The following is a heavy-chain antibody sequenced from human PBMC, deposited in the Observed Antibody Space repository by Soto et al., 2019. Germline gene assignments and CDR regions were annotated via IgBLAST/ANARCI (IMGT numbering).Heavy chain of an antibody. V-gene: IGHV3-23*01. J-gene: IGHJ4*02. CDR2: IRGSGDST. D-gene: IGHD5-18*01. Sequence: EVRLSESGGGLVQPGGSLRLSCAASEFTFSRYAMIWVRQAPGKGLEWVSTIRGSGDSTFYADSVKGRFTVSRDNSENTLYLQMNSLRAWDTALYYCAKAPGDASDTFDLWGQGTLVTVSS. CDR3: AKAPGDASDTFDL. CDR1: EFTFSRYA.